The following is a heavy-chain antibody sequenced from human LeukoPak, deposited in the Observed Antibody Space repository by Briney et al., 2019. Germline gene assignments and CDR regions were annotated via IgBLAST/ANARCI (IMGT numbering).Heavy chain of an antibody. D-gene: IGHD6-13*01. V-gene: IGHV4-39*01. Sequence: SETLSLTCTVSGGSISSSSYYWRWIRQPPRKGLEWIGSLYYTGSAYDNPSLKSRITIAVGTSKNQFSLKLSSVTAADTGVYYCASLYGSRGKSNEDAFDIWGQGTMVTVSS. CDR1: GGSISSSSYY. CDR2: LYYTGSA. CDR3: ASLYGSRGKSNEDAFDI. J-gene: IGHJ3*02.